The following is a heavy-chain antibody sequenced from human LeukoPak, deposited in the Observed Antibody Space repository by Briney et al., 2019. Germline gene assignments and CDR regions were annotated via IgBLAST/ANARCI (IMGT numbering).Heavy chain of an antibody. J-gene: IGHJ4*02. V-gene: IGHV3-23*01. D-gene: IGHD3-10*01. CDR1: GFTLNRYA. Sequence: GFLRLFCAGPGFTLNRYAMSWVRQAPGQGLEWGSAISGSGGSTYYADSVKGRFTISRDNSKNTLYLQMNSLRAEDTAVYYCAKEAYYGSGSWFDYWGQGTLVTVSS. CDR3: AKEAYYGSGSWFDY. CDR2: ISGSGGST.